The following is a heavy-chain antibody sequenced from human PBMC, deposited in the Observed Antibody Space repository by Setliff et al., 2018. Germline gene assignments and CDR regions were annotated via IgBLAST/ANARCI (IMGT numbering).Heavy chain of an antibody. CDR2: ISGSGGST. J-gene: IGHJ5*02. CDR3: AKNGFGVVALGVNNWFDP. CDR1: GFTFSSYA. Sequence: TGGSMRLSCAASGFTFSSYAMSWVRQAPGKGLEWVSAISGSGGSTYYADSVKGRCTISRDNSKHTLYLQMNSLRAEDTAVYYCAKNGFGVVALGVNNWFDPWGQGTLVTVSS. V-gene: IGHV3-23*01. D-gene: IGHD3-10*01.